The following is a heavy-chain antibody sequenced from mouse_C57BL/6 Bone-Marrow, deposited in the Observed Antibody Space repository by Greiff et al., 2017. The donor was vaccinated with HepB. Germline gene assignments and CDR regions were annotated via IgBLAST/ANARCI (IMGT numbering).Heavy chain of an antibody. V-gene: IGHV14-4*01. J-gene: IGHJ3*01. D-gene: IGHD1-1*01. CDR2: IAPENGDT. Sequence: VHVKQSGAELVRPGASVKLSCTASGFNIKDDSMPWVKQRPEQGLEWIGWIAPENGDTESASKFQGQATITADTSSTAAYLQLSSLTSEDTAVYDWTTGGDDGSSDQFAYWGQGTLVTVAA. CDR1: GFNIKDDS. CDR3: TTGGDDGSSDQFAY.